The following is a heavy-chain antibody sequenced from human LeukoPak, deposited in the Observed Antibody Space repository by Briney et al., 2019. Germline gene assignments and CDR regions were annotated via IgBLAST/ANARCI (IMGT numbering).Heavy chain of an antibody. Sequence: ASVKVSCKASGYTFTGYYMHWVRQAPGQGLEWMGWINPNSGGTNYAQKFQGRVTMTRDTSISTAYMELSRLRSEDTAVYYCASTGYSSGWTTPGYWFDPWGQGTLVTVSS. V-gene: IGHV1-2*02. CDR3: ASTGYSSGWTTPGYWFDP. D-gene: IGHD6-19*01. J-gene: IGHJ5*02. CDR2: INPNSGGT. CDR1: GYTFTGYY.